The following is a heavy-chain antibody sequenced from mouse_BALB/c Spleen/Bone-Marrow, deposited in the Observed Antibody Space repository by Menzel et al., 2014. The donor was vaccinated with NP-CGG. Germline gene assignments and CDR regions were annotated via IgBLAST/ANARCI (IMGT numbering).Heavy chain of an antibody. Sequence: QVQLQQSGSVLVRPGASVKLSCKASGYTFTSSWMHWAKQRPGQGLEWIGEIHPNSGNTNYNEKFKGKATLTVDTSSSPAYVELSRLTSEDSAVYYRARSTTASYLDVLGAGTPVP. V-gene: IGHV1S130*01. D-gene: IGHD1-2*01. CDR2: IHPNSGNT. CDR1: GYTFTSSW. J-gene: IGHJ1*01. CDR3: ARSTTASYLDV.